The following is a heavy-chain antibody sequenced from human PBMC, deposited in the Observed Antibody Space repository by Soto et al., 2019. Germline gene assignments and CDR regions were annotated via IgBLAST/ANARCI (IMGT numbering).Heavy chain of an antibody. D-gene: IGHD1-1*01. Sequence: QVHLVQSGAEVREPGASVKISCKASGFTFTTHPIHWVRQAPDQRLECMGWINPGNGYSDYSQKFQGRVTFTRDTSANTAYMELNSLRAEDTALYYCASRPGLDTGPFDYWGQGTLVTVSS. V-gene: IGHV1-3*01. CDR3: ASRPGLDTGPFDY. CDR2: INPGNGYS. CDR1: GFTFTTHP. J-gene: IGHJ4*02.